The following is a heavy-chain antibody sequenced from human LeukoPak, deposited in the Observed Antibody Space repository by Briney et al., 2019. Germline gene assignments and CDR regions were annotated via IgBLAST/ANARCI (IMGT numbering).Heavy chain of an antibody. D-gene: IGHD4-17*01. J-gene: IGHJ4*02. V-gene: IGHV3-11*04. CDR3: ARGYGDYDY. CDR2: ISSSSSTI. Sequence: GGSLRLSCAVSGFIGYDGYMNWVRQAPGRGLEWVSYISSSSSTIYYADSVKGRFTISRDNAKNSLYLQMNSLRAEDTAVYYCARGYGDYDYWGQGTPVTVSS. CDR1: GFIGYDGY.